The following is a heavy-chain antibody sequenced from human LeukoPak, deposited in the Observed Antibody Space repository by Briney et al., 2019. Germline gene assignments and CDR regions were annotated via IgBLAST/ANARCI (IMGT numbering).Heavy chain of an antibody. J-gene: IGHJ3*02. CDR3: ARDPADSSGYSDAFDI. V-gene: IGHV1-46*01. CDR1: GYTFTSYY. Sequence: ASVKVSCTASGYTFTSYYMHWVRQAPGQGLEWMGIINPSGGSTSYAQKFQGRVTMTRDTSTSTVYMELSSLRSEDTAVYYCARDPADSSGYSDAFDIWGQGTMVTVSS. D-gene: IGHD3-22*01. CDR2: INPSGGST.